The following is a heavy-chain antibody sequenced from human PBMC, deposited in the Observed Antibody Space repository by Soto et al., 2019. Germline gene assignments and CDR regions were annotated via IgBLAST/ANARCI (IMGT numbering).Heavy chain of an antibody. CDR1: GGSISSYY. CDR3: VRQYCSGGSCFGAFDI. CDR2: IYYSGST. J-gene: IGHJ3*02. D-gene: IGHD2-15*01. Sequence: QVQLQESGPGLVKPSETLSLTCTVSGGSISSYYWSWIRQPPGKGLEWIGYIYYSGSTNYNPSLKSRVTISVDTSKNQFSLKLSSVTAADTAVYYCVRQYCSGGSCFGAFDIWGQGTMVTVSS. V-gene: IGHV4-59*08.